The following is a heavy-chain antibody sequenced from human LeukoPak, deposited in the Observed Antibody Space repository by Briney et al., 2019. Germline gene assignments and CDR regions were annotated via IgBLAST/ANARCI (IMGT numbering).Heavy chain of an antibody. V-gene: IGHV3-23*01. D-gene: IGHD6-13*01. CDR1: GFNFINYA. Sequence: GSLRLSCAAAGFNFINYAMTLVRQAPGKGLQLVSSSSGTSGNTYYADSVKGRFTISRDNYENTLYLQMNSLRAEDTAVYYCAKDGAYSSGWYTPSGWFFDRWGRGTLVSVSS. CDR2: SSGTSGNT. CDR3: AKDGAYSSGWYTPSGWFFDR. J-gene: IGHJ2*01.